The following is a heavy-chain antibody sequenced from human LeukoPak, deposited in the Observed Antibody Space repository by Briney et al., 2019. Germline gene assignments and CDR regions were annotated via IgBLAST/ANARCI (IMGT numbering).Heavy chain of an antibody. J-gene: IGHJ3*02. CDR2: IYSGGST. D-gene: IGHD3-22*01. CDR3: AREGLTLAFDI. CDR1: RFTVSSNY. V-gene: IGHV3-53*01. Sequence: PGGSLRLSCAASRFTVSSNYMSWVRQAPGKGLEWVSVIYSGGSTYYADSVKGRFTISRDNSKNTLYLQMNSLRAEDTAVYYCAREGLTLAFDIWGQGTMVTVSS.